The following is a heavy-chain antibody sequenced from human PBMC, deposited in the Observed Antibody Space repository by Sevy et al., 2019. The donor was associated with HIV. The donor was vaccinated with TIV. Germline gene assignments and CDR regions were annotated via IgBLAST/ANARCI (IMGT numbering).Heavy chain of an antibody. D-gene: IGHD2-2*02. CDR3: ARLRWDLVVVPGATPGCYFDS. Sequence: SETLSLTCTVSGDFMNTYYWSWIRQPPGKGLEWIGYVSNSGNTNYNPALKSRVSMSVDTSTNQFSLKVKSVTAADTAVYYCARLRWDLVVVPGATPGCYFDSWGQGTLVTVSS. V-gene: IGHV4-59*08. J-gene: IGHJ4*02. CDR1: GDFMNTYY. CDR2: VSNSGNT.